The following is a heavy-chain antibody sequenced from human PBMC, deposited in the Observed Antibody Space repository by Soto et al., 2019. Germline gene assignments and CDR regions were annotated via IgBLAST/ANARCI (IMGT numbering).Heavy chain of an antibody. J-gene: IGHJ3*01. Sequence: QVQLIQSEAEVKKPGSSVRVSCTASGGIFGSHGFSWVRQAPGQRLEWVGGLIPIFRTLTYTEKFQARVRMAADESTNTVYLDMSSLTSEDTAVYYCVRDRRIYYSDPHDEFVASDYEVWGQGTMVSVSS. CDR2: LIPIFRTL. CDR3: VRDRRIYYSDPHDEFVASDYEV. CDR1: GGIFGSHG. D-gene: IGHD3-22*01. V-gene: IGHV1-69*01.